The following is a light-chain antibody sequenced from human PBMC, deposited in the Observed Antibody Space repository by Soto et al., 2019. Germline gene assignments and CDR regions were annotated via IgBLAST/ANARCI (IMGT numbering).Light chain of an antibody. Sequence: EIVLTQSPGTLSLSPGGRATLSCRASQSVNSRLAWYQHKPGQAPRLLIYSASHRATGVPDRFSGSGSGTDFTLTISRLEPEDVAVYYCKLYGISLTVGGGTTVDSK. V-gene: IGKV3-20*01. CDR3: KLYGISLT. CDR1: QSVNSR. CDR2: SAS. J-gene: IGKJ4*01.